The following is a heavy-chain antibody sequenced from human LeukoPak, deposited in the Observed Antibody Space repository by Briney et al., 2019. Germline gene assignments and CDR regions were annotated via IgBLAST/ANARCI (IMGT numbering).Heavy chain of an antibody. CDR1: GFTFSSYS. CDR3: ARDRDSSSWPYYYYYMDV. CDR2: ISSSSSTI. Sequence: YPGGTLRLSCAASGFTFSSYSMNWVRQAPGKGLEWVSYISSSSSTIYYADSVKGRFTISRDNAKNSLYLQMNSLRAEDTAVYYCARDRDSSSWPYYYYYMDVWGKGTTVTVSS. V-gene: IGHV3-48*01. J-gene: IGHJ6*03. D-gene: IGHD6-13*01.